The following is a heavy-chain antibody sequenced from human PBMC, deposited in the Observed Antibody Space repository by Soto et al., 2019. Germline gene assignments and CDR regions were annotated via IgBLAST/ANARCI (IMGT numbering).Heavy chain of an antibody. CDR3: AKTVPHPDIYYYYYYMDV. Sequence: GGSLRLSCAASGFTFSSYAMSWVRQAPGKGLEWVSAISGSGGSTYYADSVKGRFTISRDNSKNTLYLQMNSLRAEDTAVYYCAKTVPHPDIYYYYYYMDVWGKGTTVTVSS. V-gene: IGHV3-23*01. CDR2: ISGSGGST. D-gene: IGHD1-1*01. CDR1: GFTFSSYA. J-gene: IGHJ6*03.